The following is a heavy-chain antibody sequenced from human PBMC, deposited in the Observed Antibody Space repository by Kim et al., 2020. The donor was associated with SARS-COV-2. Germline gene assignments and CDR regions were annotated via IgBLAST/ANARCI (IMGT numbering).Heavy chain of an antibody. CDR2: ISSSSSYI. CDR3: ARGHYAMDPSYYYYGMDV. V-gene: IGHV3-21*01. J-gene: IGHJ6*02. D-gene: IGHD2-8*01. CDR1: GFTFSSYS. Sequence: GGSLRLSCAASGFTFSSYSMNWVRQAPGKGLEWVSSISSSSSYIYYADSVKGRFTISRDNAKNSLYLQMNSLRAEDTAVYYCARGHYAMDPSYYYYGMDVWGQGTTVTVSS.